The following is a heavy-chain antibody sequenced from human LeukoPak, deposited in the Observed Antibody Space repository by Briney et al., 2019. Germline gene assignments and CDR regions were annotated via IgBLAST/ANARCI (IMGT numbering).Heavy chain of an antibody. V-gene: IGHV3-23*01. CDR3: AKEARDGYKKDYFDY. J-gene: IGHJ4*02. Sequence: GGSLSLSCAASGFTLSSYAMSWVRQAPGKGLVWVSSISGSGGSTYYADSVKGRFTISRDNSKNTLYLQMNSLRAEDTAVYYCAKEARDGYKKDYFDYWGQGTLVTVSS. CDR1: GFTLSSYA. D-gene: IGHD5-24*01. CDR2: ISGSGGST.